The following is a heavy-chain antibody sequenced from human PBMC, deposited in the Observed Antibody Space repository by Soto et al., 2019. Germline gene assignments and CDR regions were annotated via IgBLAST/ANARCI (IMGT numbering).Heavy chain of an antibody. CDR2: IIPIFGTA. CDR3: ARSSYGDYPFDY. Sequence: ASVKVSCKASGGTFSSYAISWVRQAPGQGLEWMGGIIPIFGTANYAQKFQGRVTITADESTSTAYMELSSLRSEDTAVYYCARSSYGDYPFDYWGQGSLVTVSS. D-gene: IGHD4-17*01. V-gene: IGHV1-69*13. J-gene: IGHJ4*02. CDR1: GGTFSSYA.